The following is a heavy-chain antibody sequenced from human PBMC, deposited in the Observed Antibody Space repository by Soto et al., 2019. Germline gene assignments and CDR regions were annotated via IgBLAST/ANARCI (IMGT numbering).Heavy chain of an antibody. D-gene: IGHD3-10*01. CDR1: GFTFSSDG. J-gene: IGHJ4*02. Sequence: GSLRLSCVASGFTFSSDGMSWVRQAPGKGLEWVSAISSSGGNTYYAESVKGRFTISRDNSKNTLYLQMNSLRDEDTAVYYCAKRYGSGSYYFDYWGQGTLVTVSS. CDR2: ISSSGGNT. CDR3: AKRYGSGSYYFDY. V-gene: IGHV3-23*01.